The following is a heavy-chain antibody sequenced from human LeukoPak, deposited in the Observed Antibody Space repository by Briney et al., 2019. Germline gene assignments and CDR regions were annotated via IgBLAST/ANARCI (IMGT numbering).Heavy chain of an antibody. Sequence: GESLQISCKLSGSNFPSKWIGWVGPVPGKGRGWMGIINPGNSDIVYTPSFQGQVTFSADRSTSTVFLQWGSLKASDSAMYYCSTRAFSDTSPVTWGQGTLVTVSS. CDR2: INPGNSDI. CDR3: STRAFSDTSPVT. D-gene: IGHD3-22*01. J-gene: IGHJ5*02. V-gene: IGHV5-51*01. CDR1: GSNFPSKW.